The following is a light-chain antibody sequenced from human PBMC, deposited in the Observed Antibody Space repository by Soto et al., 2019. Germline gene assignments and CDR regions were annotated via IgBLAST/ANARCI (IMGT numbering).Light chain of an antibody. J-gene: IGKJ5*01. CDR2: GAS. CDR3: QQYGAAPS. Sequence: DIVLTQSPGTLSLSPGERATLSCRASQSVSSSYLAWYQHKPGQAPRLLIYGASNRATGIPDRFSGSGSGTDFTLTINRLEPEDFAVYFCQQYGAAPSFGQGTRLEIK. CDR1: QSVSSSY. V-gene: IGKV3-20*01.